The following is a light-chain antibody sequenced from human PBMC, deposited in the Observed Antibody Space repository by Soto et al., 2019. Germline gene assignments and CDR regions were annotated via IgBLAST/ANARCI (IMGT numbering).Light chain of an antibody. CDR3: SSYTSSSTYV. CDR2: DVS. V-gene: IGLV2-14*01. J-gene: IGLJ1*01. Sequence: LTQPASVSGSPGQSITISCTGTSSDVGGYNYVSWYQQHPGKAPKLMIYDVSNRPSGVSNRFSGSKSGNTASLTISGLQAEDEADYYCSSYTSSSTYVFGTGTKSPS. CDR1: SSDVGGYNY.